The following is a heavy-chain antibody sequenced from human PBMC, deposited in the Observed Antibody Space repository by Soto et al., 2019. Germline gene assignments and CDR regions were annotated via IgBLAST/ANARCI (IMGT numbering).Heavy chain of an antibody. CDR2: IYSAGNT. Sequence: GSLRLSCAASGFTVSSNYMSWVRQAPGKGLEWISIIYSAGNTYYADSVKGRFTISRDNSKNTLYLQMNSLGAEDTAVYYCARDFAVGGPTINYYYGMDVWGQGTTVTVSS. V-gene: IGHV3-66*01. D-gene: IGHD6-19*01. CDR3: ARDFAVGGPTINYYYGMDV. J-gene: IGHJ6*02. CDR1: GFTVSSNY.